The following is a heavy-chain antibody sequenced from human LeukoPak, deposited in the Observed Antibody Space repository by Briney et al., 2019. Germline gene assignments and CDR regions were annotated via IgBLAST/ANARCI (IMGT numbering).Heavy chain of an antibody. CDR1: GGSTTIYF. D-gene: IGHD1-1*01. CDR3: ARVGGTNYYYYGMDV. V-gene: IGHV4-59*01. CDR2: IYDRGRP. Sequence: ERLSLTRTVSGGSTTIYFSGWVRQRPGRGLGWRGYIYDRGRPTYNTPLTRRATISLDTSKHHISLKLRSVTAADTPVFYCARVGGTNYYYYGMDVWGQGTTVTVSS. J-gene: IGHJ6*02.